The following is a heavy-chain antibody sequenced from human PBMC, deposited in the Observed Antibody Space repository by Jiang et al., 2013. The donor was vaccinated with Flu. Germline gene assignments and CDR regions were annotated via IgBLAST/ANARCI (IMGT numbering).Heavy chain of an antibody. CDR1: GYTFTIYY. CDR3: ARGYVATTGPFDY. Sequence: GAEVKKPGASVKVSCKASGYTFTIYYIHWVRQAPGQGLEWMGIINPSGGSTNYAQKFQGRVTMTRDTSTSTVYMELSSLRSEDTAVYYCARGYVATTGPFDYWGQGTLVTVSS. D-gene: IGHD5-12*01. J-gene: IGHJ4*02. V-gene: IGHV1-46*01. CDR2: INPSGGST.